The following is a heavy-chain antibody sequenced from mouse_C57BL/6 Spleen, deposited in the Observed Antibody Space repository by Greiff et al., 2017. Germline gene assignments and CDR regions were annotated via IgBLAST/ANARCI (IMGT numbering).Heavy chain of an antibody. J-gene: IGHJ4*01. CDR3: ASLYDYDWAMDY. Sequence: QVQLQQPGAELVKPGASVKMSCKASGYTFTSYWITWVKQRPGQGLEWIGDIYPGSGSTNYNEKFKSKATLTVDTSSSTAYMQLSSLTSEDSAFDYCASLYDYDWAMDYWGQGTSVTVSS. D-gene: IGHD2-4*01. CDR1: GYTFTSYW. CDR2: IYPGSGST. V-gene: IGHV1-55*01.